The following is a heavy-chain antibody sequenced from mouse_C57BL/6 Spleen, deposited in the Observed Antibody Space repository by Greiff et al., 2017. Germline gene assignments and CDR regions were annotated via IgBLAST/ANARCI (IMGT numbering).Heavy chain of an antibody. J-gene: IGHJ4*01. CDR1: GYTFTSYW. CDR3: ARRHWGIYAMDY. CDR2: IDPSDSYT. Sequence: QVQLQQSGAELVMPGASVKLSCKASGYTFTSYWMHWVKQRPGQGLEWIGEIDPSDSYTNYNQKFKGKSTLTVDKSSSTAYMQLSSLTSEDSAVYYCARRHWGIYAMDYWGQGTSVTVSS. D-gene: IGHD4-1*01. V-gene: IGHV1-69*01.